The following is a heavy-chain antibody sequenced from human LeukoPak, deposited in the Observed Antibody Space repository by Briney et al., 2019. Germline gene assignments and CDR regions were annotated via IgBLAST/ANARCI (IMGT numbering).Heavy chain of an antibody. CDR1: GFTFSSYG. J-gene: IGHJ4*02. CDR3: AGTARRYCSSTSCSFFDY. CDR2: IWYDGSNK. V-gene: IGHV3-30*02. Sequence: GGSLRLSCAASGFTFSSYGMHWVRQAPGKGLEWVAVIWYDGSNKYYADSVKGRFTISRDNSKNTLYLQMNSLRAEDTAVYYCAGTARRYCSSTSCSFFDYWGQGTLVTVSS. D-gene: IGHD2-2*01.